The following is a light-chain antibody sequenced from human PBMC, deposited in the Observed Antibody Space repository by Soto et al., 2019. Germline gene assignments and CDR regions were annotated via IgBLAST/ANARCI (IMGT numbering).Light chain of an antibody. Sequence: EVVLTQSPGTLSLSPGERATLSCRASQSVRGNHFAWYQQKPGQPPRLLIYGASARTTGIPDRFSGGGSGTDFTLTISRLESEDFAVYYCQQYGSLPATFGQGTKVEIK. J-gene: IGKJ1*01. CDR2: GAS. CDR3: QQYGSLPAT. V-gene: IGKV3-20*01. CDR1: QSVRGNH.